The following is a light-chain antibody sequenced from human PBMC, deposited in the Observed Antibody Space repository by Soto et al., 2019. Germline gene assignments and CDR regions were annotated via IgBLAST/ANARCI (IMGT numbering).Light chain of an antibody. CDR2: DAS. V-gene: IGKV3-11*01. CDR3: PQRGTSTP. J-gene: IGKJ5*01. Sequence: IVLTQSPATLSLWPGETAVLSCRASQTVNTYLSWYQQRPGQAPRLLIYDASKRVPGIPDRFRGSGSGTDCTLVISGLGPDDFEVYYCPQRGTSTPFDQGTRLDI. CDR1: QTVNTY.